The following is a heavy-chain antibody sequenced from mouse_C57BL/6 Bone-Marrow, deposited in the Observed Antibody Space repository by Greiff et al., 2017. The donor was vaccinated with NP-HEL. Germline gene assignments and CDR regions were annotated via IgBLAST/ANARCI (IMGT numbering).Heavy chain of an antibody. V-gene: IGHV5-4*03. CDR3: ARVNDGYYAFAY. Sequence: EVKLVESGGGLVKPGGSLKLSCAASGFTFSSYAMSWVRQTPEKRLEWVATISDGGSYTYYPDNVKGRFTISRDNAKNNLYLQMSHLKSEDTAMYYCARVNDGYYAFAYWGQGTLVTVSA. J-gene: IGHJ3*01. D-gene: IGHD2-3*01. CDR1: GFTFSSYA. CDR2: ISDGGSYT.